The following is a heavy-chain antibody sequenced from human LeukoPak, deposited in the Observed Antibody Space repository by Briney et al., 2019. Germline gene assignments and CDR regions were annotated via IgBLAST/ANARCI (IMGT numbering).Heavy chain of an antibody. D-gene: IGHD3-10*01. CDR3: AKLTHSRGGSYSDY. Sequence: GGSLRLSCAASGFTFSSYAMSWARQAPGKGLEGVSTISSAGGIPTYYADSVKGRFTISRDNSKNTVYLQMNNLRAEDTAVYYCAKLTHSRGGSYSDYWGQGTLVTVSS. CDR2: ISSAGGIPT. V-gene: IGHV3-23*01. CDR1: GFTFSSYA. J-gene: IGHJ4*02.